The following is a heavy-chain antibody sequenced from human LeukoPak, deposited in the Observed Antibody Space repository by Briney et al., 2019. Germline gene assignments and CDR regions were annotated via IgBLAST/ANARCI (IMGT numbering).Heavy chain of an antibody. CDR2: INSGGDYI. Sequence: GGSLRLSCAASGFTFNTFNMTWVRQAPGKGLEWVSSINSGGDYIYYADFVKGLFTTSRDNAKNSLSLQLNSLRVEDTAVYYCARGHYDVLAASYKWTPDYWGQGTLVTVSS. CDR3: ARGHYDVLAASYKWTPDY. CDR1: GFTFNTFN. D-gene: IGHD3-9*01. V-gene: IGHV3-21*01. J-gene: IGHJ4*02.